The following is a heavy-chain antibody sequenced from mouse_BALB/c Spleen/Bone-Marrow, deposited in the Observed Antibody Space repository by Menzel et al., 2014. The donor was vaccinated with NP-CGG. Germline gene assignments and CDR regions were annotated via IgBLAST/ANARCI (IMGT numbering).Heavy chain of an antibody. J-gene: IGHJ2*01. D-gene: IGHD4-1*01. CDR1: RFTFSNYA. Sequence: EVKLMESGRGLVKPGGSLKLSCAASRFTFSNYAMSWVRQTPEKRLEWVATISSGGSYTYYPDSVKGRFTISRDNAQNTLYLQMSSLRSEDTAMYFCARQENWALDYWGQGTTLTVSS. CDR3: ARQENWALDY. V-gene: IGHV5-9-3*01. CDR2: ISSGGSYT.